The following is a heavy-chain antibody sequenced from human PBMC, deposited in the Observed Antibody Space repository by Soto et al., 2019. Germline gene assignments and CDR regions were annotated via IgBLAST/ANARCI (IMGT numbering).Heavy chain of an antibody. CDR3: ARWRIAARLYGMDV. V-gene: IGHV4-31*03. J-gene: IGHJ6*02. CDR2: IYYSGST. D-gene: IGHD6-6*01. CDR1: GGSISSGGYY. Sequence: LTCTVSGGSISSGGYYWSWIRQHPGKGLEWIGYIYYSGSTYYNPSLKSRVTISVDTSKNQFSLKLSSVTAADTAVYYCARWRIAARLYGMDVWGQGTTVTVSS.